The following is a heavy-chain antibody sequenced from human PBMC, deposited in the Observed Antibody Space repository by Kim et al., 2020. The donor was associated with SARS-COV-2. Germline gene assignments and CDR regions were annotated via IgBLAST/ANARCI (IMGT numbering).Heavy chain of an antibody. CDR1: GGYISSYY. D-gene: IGHD3-10*01. CDR2: IYYSGST. J-gene: IGHJ6*02. V-gene: IGHV4-59*08. Sequence: SETLSLTCTVSGGYISSYYWSWIRQPPGKGLEWIGYIYYSGSTNYNPSLKSRVTISVDTSKNQFSRKLSSVTAADTAVYYCARHRYAGRGLYYYYGRDVWGQETTVTVSS. CDR3: ARHRYAGRGLYYYYGRDV.